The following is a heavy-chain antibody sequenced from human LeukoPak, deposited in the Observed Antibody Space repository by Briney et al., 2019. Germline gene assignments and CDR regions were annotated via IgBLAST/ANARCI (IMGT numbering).Heavy chain of an antibody. CDR3: ARSPSSYFDY. D-gene: IGHD6-19*01. CDR2: VSYDGTNK. V-gene: IGHV3-30-3*01. CDR1: GFSFTNHA. J-gene: IGHJ4*02. Sequence: GGSLRLSCAASGFSFTNHAMHWVRQAPGKGLEWMALVSYDGTNKFYTDSVMGRFTVSRDNSKNMLYLQMSSLRTEDTGVYYCARSPSSYFDYWGQGTLVTVSS.